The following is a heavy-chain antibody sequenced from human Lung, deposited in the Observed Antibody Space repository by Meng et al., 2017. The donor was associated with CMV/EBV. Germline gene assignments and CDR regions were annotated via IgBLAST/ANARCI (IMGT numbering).Heavy chain of an antibody. D-gene: IGHD2-2*01. Sequence: SVKVSXKASGGTFSSYAISWVRQAPGQGLERMGGIIPILGIANYAQKFQGRVTITADKSTSTAYMELSSLRSEDTAVYYCARAIIRGVPAVDYYYGMDVWGQGXTVTVSS. V-gene: IGHV1-69*10. CDR2: IIPILGIA. J-gene: IGHJ6*02. CDR3: ARAIIRGVPAVDYYYGMDV. CDR1: GGTFSSYA.